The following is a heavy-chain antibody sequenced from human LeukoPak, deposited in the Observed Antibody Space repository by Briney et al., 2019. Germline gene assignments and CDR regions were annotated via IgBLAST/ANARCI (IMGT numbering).Heavy chain of an antibody. V-gene: IGHV3-66*01. D-gene: IGHD4-17*01. CDR3: ARDLAPSVPTGGGNYFDY. CDR2: IYAGGDT. CDR1: GVTVNSIY. Sequence: PGGSLRLPCAASGVTVNSIYMSWVRQAPGEGLEWVSVIYAGGDTYYAESVKGRFTISRDNSKNTVYLQMNSLRPEDTAIYYCARDLAPSVPTGGGNYFDYWGQGTLVTVAS. J-gene: IGHJ4*02.